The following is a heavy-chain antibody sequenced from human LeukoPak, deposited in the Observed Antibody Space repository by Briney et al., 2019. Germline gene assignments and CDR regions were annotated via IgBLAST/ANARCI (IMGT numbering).Heavy chain of an antibody. CDR1: GFTFSSYG. D-gene: IGHD4-17*01. Sequence: GRSLRLSCAASGFTFSSYGMHWVRQAPGKGLEWVAVIWYDGSNKYYADSVKGRFTISRDNSKNTLYLQMNSLRAEDTAVYYCARGTSIPDYGDYTFQHWGQGTLVTVSS. CDR3: ARGTSIPDYGDYTFQH. CDR2: IWYDGSNK. V-gene: IGHV3-33*01. J-gene: IGHJ1*01.